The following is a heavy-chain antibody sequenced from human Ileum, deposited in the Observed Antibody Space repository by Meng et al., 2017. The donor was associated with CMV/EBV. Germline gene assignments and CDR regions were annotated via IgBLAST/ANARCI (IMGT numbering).Heavy chain of an antibody. V-gene: IGHV1-2*02. CDR1: YTFTGYY. CDR2: INPNRGGT. CDR3: ARRGCSSTSCYGDNWFDP. J-gene: IGHJ5*02. D-gene: IGHD2-2*01. Sequence: YTFTGYYMHWVRQDPGQGLEWMGWINPNRGGTNYAQKFQGRVTMTRDTSISTAYMELSRLRSDDTAVYYCARRGCSSTSCYGDNWFDPWGQGTLVTVSS.